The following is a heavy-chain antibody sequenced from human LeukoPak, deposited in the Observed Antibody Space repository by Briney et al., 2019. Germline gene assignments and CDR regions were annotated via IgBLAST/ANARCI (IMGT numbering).Heavy chain of an antibody. CDR3: ARASAVYSSSLRPFDY. CDR1: GFTFSSYA. V-gene: IGHV3-30-3*01. CDR2: ISSDGNNK. D-gene: IGHD6-13*01. J-gene: IGHJ4*02. Sequence: AGGSLRLSCAASGFTFSSYAMHWVRQAPGKGLEWVAVISSDGNNKYYADSVKGRFTISRDNSKNTLYLQMNSLRAEDTAVYYCARASAVYSSSLRPFDYWGQGTLVTVSS.